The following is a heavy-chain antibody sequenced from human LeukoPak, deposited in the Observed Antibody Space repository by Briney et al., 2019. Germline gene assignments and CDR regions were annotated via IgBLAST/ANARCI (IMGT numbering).Heavy chain of an antibody. D-gene: IGHD1-26*01. Sequence: SETLSLTCSVSGYSISSGYYWGWIRQPPGKGLEWIGSIYHSGSTYYNPSLKSRVTISVDTSKNQFSLKLSSVTAADTAVYYCARDNGYSGSYFDYGWFDPWGQGTLATVSS. CDR2: IYHSGST. V-gene: IGHV4-38-2*02. CDR3: ARDNGYSGSYFDYGWFDP. J-gene: IGHJ5*02. CDR1: GYSISSGYY.